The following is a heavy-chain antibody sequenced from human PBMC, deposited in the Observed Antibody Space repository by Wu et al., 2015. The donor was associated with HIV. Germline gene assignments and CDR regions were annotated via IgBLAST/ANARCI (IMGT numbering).Heavy chain of an antibody. CDR2: IYPPDGST. CDR3: TRGQRLIRGAFDI. J-gene: IGHJ3*02. Sequence: QVQLVQSGAEVKKSGASVNVSCKASGHTFTKYGMTWVRQAPGQGPEWMGLIYPPDGSTSYPQNFQGGVTMTRDTSTSTVYMELTSLRFEDTAIYYCTRGQRLIRGAFDIWGQGTTVIVSS. CDR1: GHTFTKYG. V-gene: IGHV1-46*03. D-gene: IGHD6-25*01.